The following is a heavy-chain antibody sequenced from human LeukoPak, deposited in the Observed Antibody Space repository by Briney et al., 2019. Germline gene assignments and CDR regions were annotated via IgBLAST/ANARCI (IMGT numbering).Heavy chain of an antibody. D-gene: IGHD5-12*01. CDR3: AREDIVATIAFDY. Sequence: GASVKVSCKASGYTFTSYGISWVRQAPGQGLEWMGWISAYNGNTNYAQKFQGRVTMTRDTSTSTVYMELSSLRSEDTAVYYCAREDIVATIAFDYWGQGTLVTVSS. J-gene: IGHJ4*02. CDR1: GYTFTSYG. CDR2: ISAYNGNT. V-gene: IGHV1-18*01.